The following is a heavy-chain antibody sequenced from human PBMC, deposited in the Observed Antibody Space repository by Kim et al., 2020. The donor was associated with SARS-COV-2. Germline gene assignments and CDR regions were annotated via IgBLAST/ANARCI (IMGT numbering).Heavy chain of an antibody. Sequence: SGPTLVNPTQTLTLTCGFSGFSLSTSGVGVGWLRQPPGKALEWLALVSWEDDKRYSPSLKNRLTITKDTSKNQVVLTMTNMDPVDTATYYCAHSQSIVVVATARFEWQYYFASWGQGALVTVSS. D-gene: IGHD2-15*01. V-gene: IGHV2-5*02. J-gene: IGHJ4*02. CDR1: GFSLSTSGVG. CDR3: AHSQSIVVVATARFEWQYYFAS. CDR2: VSWEDDK.